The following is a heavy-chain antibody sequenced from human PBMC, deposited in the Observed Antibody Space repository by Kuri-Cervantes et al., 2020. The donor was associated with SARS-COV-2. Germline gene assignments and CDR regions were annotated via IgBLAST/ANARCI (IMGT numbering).Heavy chain of an antibody. CDR2: TTDDGTNK. Sequence: SCKASGYTFTGYYMHWVRQAPGKGLEWVAVTTDDGTNKYYADSVKGRFTISRDNSKNTLYLQMNSLRTEDTAVYYCARSTPFRRLVVISQGGAFDIWGQGTMVTVSS. D-gene: IGHD3-22*01. CDR1: GYTFTGYY. V-gene: IGHV3-30-3*01. CDR3: ARSTPFRRLVVISQGGAFDI. J-gene: IGHJ3*02.